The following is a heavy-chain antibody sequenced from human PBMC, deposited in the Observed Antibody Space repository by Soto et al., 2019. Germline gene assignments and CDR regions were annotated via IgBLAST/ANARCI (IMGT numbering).Heavy chain of an antibody. CDR2: INPSGGST. Sequence: QVQLVQSGAEVKKPGASVKVSCKASGYTFTSYYMHWVRQAPGQGLEWMGIINPSGGSTSYAQKFQGRVTMTRDTSTSTVYMELSSLRSEDTAVYYCARAPVLINSPQMDFDYWGQGTLVTVSS. CDR1: GYTFTSYY. D-gene: IGHD3-10*01. CDR3: ARAPVLINSPQMDFDY. V-gene: IGHV1-46*01. J-gene: IGHJ4*02.